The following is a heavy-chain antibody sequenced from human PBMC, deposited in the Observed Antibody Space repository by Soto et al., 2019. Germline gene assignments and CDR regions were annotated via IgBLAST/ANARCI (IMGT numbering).Heavy chain of an antibody. Sequence: ASVKVSCKASGYPFPSYYLHWVRQAPGQGPEWMGWINPDSGSTHYAKKFEGRVSLTRDTSTATAYMELTRLTSDDTAIYYCAREVEYSSGWYYFDYWGQGTLVTVSS. CDR1: GYPFPSYY. CDR3: AREVEYSSGWYYFDY. J-gene: IGHJ4*02. V-gene: IGHV1-2*02. D-gene: IGHD6-19*01. CDR2: INPDSGST.